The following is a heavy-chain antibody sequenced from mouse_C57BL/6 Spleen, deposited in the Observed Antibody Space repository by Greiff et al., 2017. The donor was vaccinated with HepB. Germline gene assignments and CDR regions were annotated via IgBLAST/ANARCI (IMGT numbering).Heavy chain of an antibody. D-gene: IGHD1-1*01. V-gene: IGHV1-19*01. CDR3: ARDPFITLFDY. CDR1: GYTFTDYY. J-gene: IGHJ2*01. CDR2: INPYNGGT. Sequence: EVQLQQSGPVLVKPGASVKMSCKASGYTFTDYYMNWVKQSHGKSLEWIGVINPYNGGTSYNQKFKGKATLTVDKSSSTAYMELNSLTSEDSAVYYCARDPFITLFDYWGQGTTLTVSS.